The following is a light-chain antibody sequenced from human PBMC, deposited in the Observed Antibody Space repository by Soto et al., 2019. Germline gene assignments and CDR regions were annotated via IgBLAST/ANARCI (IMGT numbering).Light chain of an antibody. CDR1: QTVSPW. V-gene: IGKV1-5*03. J-gene: IGKJ1*01. CDR2: KVS. Sequence: DIHITQSPATLSASVGDRVTITCRASQTVSPWLDWYQQKPGAAPHLLIYKVSNLESGVPSRCSGSGSGADFTLTINGLQPDDFATYYCQQYNRGVTFGPGTKVEIK. CDR3: QQYNRGVT.